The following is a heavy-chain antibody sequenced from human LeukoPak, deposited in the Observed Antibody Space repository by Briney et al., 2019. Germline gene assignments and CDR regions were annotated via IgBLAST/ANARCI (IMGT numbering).Heavy chain of an antibody. J-gene: IGHJ6*02. V-gene: IGHV1-18*01. CDR2: ISAYNGNT. Sequence: VASVKVSCKASRYTFSSYGINWVRHAPGQGREWMGWISAYNGNTNYAQKLQGRVTMTTDTSTSTAYMELRSLRSDDTAVYYCASPIKPGDYYYYGMDVWGQGTTVTVSS. CDR3: ASPIKPGDYYYYGMDV. CDR1: RYTFSSYG. D-gene: IGHD7-27*01.